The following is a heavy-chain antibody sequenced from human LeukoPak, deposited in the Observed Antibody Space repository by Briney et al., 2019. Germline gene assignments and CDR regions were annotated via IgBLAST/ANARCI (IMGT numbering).Heavy chain of an antibody. CDR1: GYTFTGYY. CDR3: ARWVWSGSFYYCDS. Sequence: ASVKVSCKASGYTFTGYYMHWVRQAPGQGLEWMGWISPSNGATNYAQNFQDRVTMTSDTSISTGYMELSRLRSDDTAVYYCARWVWSGSFYYCDSWGQGTLVTVSS. CDR2: ISPSNGAT. D-gene: IGHD1-26*01. V-gene: IGHV1-2*02. J-gene: IGHJ4*02.